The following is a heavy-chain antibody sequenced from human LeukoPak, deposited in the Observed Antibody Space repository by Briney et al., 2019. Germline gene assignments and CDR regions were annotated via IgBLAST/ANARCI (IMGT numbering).Heavy chain of an antibody. Sequence: PSETLSLTCTVSGGSISSDYWSWIRQPPGKGLEWIGYIYYRGSTYYNPSLKSRVTISVDTSKNQFSLKLSSVTAADTAMYYCARSQWLVRGYFDYWGQGTLVTVSS. J-gene: IGHJ4*02. V-gene: IGHV4-59*08. CDR2: IYYRGST. CDR1: GGSISSDY. CDR3: ARSQWLVRGYFDY. D-gene: IGHD6-19*01.